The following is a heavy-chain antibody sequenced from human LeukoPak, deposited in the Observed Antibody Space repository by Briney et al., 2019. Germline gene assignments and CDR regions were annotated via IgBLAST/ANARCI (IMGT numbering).Heavy chain of an antibody. CDR2: IAYDGSNK. J-gene: IGHJ1*01. CDR3: AKDIYYYDSSRYFQH. CDR1: GFTFGHYA. Sequence: GRSLRLSCAASGFTFGHYAMHWVRQAPGKGLEWVAVIAYDGSNKFYADSVKGRLTISRDNSKNTLYLQMNSLRAEDTAVYYCAKDIYYYDSSRYFQHWGQGTLVTVSS. V-gene: IGHV3-30-3*01. D-gene: IGHD3-22*01.